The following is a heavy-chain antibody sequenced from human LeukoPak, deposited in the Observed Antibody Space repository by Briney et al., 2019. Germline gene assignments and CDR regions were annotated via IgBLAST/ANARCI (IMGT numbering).Heavy chain of an antibody. D-gene: IGHD6-13*01. CDR3: ARCNSSRKNFDY. CDR2: INPNSGGT. Sequence: ASGKVSCKAAGSSFTCYYMHWVRQAPAQGLERKGWINPNSGGTNYYQKFQGRVTMTRATSISTAYMELSRLRSDDTAVYYCARCNSSRKNFDYWGQGTLFTVSS. CDR1: GSSFTCYY. V-gene: IGHV1-2*02. J-gene: IGHJ4*02.